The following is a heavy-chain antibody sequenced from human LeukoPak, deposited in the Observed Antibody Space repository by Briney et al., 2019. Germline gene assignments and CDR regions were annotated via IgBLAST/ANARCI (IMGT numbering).Heavy chain of an antibody. J-gene: IGHJ4*02. V-gene: IGHV3-30*18. D-gene: IGHD6-19*01. CDR2: ISYDGSNK. CDR1: GFTFSSYG. Sequence: GRSLRLSCAASGFTFSSYGMHWVRQALGKGLEWVAVISYDGSNKYYADSVKGRFTISRDNSKNTLYLQMNSLRAEDTAVYYCAKSGESSGWYWDFDYWGQGTLVTVSS. CDR3: AKSGESSGWYWDFDY.